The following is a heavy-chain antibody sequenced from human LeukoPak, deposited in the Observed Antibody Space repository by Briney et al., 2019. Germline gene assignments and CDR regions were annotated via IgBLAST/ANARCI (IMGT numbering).Heavy chain of an antibody. CDR3: AKDFWSGYYPNC. D-gene: IGHD3-3*01. J-gene: IGHJ4*02. Sequence: PGGSLRFSCAASGFTFSSYAMSWVRQAPGKGLEWVSGSGSGGSTYYADSVKGRFTISRDNSKNTLYLQMNSLGAEDTAVYYCAKDFWSGYYPNCWGQGTLVTVSS. CDR2: SGSGGST. V-gene: IGHV3-23*01. CDR1: GFTFSSYA.